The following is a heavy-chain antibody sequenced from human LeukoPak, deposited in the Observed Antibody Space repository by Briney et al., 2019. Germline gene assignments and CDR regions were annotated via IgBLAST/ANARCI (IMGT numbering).Heavy chain of an antibody. Sequence: GGSLRLSCAASGFTFSSYAMSWVRQAPGKGLEWVSAISGSGGSTYYADCVKGRFTISRDNSKNTLYLQINSLRANDTAVYYCAEVDRPYYYYGMDVWGKGTTVTASS. V-gene: IGHV3-23*01. CDR3: AEVDRPYYYYGMDV. J-gene: IGHJ6*04. CDR2: ISGSGGST. CDR1: GFTFSSYA.